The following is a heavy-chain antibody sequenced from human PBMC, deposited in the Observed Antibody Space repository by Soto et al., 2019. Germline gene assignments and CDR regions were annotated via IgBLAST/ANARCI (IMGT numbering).Heavy chain of an antibody. CDR3: ARAPLYSSYYYYMDV. CDR1: GGSISSYY. Sequence: QVQLQESGPGLVKPSETLSLTCTVSGGSISSYYWSWIRQPPGKGLEWTGNIYYTGSTNYNPSLKSRVTISVDTSKNQFSLHLTSVTAADTAVYYCARAPLYSSYYYYMDVWGKGTTVTVSS. V-gene: IGHV4-59*01. CDR2: IYYTGST. J-gene: IGHJ6*03. D-gene: IGHD4-4*01.